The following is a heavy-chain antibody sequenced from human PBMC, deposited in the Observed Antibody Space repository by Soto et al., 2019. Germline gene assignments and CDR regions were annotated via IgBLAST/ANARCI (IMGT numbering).Heavy chain of an antibody. CDR2: IYYSGST. V-gene: IGHV4-30-4*01. J-gene: IGHJ4*02. CDR3: GRVNVVVVTASGDFDY. CDR1: GGSISSGDYY. Sequence: QVQLQESGPGLVKPSQTLSLTCTVSGGSISSGDYYWSWIRQPPGKGLEWIGYIYYSGSTYCNPALEGRVARAVGASKNRFARELSSVTAAGAAVYYCGRVNVVVVTASGDFDYWGQGTLVTVSS. D-gene: IGHD2-21*02.